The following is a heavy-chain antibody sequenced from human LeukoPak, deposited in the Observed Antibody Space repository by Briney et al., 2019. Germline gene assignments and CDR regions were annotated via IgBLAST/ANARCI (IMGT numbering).Heavy chain of an antibody. CDR2: TYYRSKWGS. CDR1: GDSVSVINAA. D-gene: IGHD1-14*01. Sequence: SQTLSLTFAISGDSVSVINAAWNWIRQSPSRGLEWLGRTYYRSKWGSDYAISVRSRIIVSPDTSKNQFSLQLNSVTPDDTAVYYCTRASNRAFDIWGQGTMVTVSS. CDR3: TRASNRAFDI. J-gene: IGHJ3*02. V-gene: IGHV6-1*01.